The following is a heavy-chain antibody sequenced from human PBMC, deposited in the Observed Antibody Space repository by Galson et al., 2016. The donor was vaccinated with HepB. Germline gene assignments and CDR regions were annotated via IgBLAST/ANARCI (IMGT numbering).Heavy chain of an antibody. J-gene: IGHJ4*02. CDR1: GFTFDDYA. V-gene: IGHV3-9*01. Sequence: SLRLSCAASGFTFDDYAMHWVRQAPGKGLEWVSGISWNSGSIGYADSVKGRFTISRDNAQNSLYLQMNSLRAEDTALYYCAKDSAPALAATKSGLTGWGQGTLVTVSS. D-gene: IGHD2-15*01. CDR3: AKDSAPALAATKSGLTG. CDR2: ISWNSGSI.